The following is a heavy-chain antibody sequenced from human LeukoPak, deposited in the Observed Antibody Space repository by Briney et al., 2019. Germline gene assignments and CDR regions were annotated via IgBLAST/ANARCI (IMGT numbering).Heavy chain of an antibody. D-gene: IGHD2-21*02. V-gene: IGHV4-30-4*01. Sequence: SQTLSLTCTVSGGSISSGDYYWSWIRQPPGKGLEWIGYIYYSGCTYYNPSLKSRVTISVDTSKNQFSLKLSSVTAADTAVYYCARVVVTECFDYWGQGTLVTVSS. J-gene: IGHJ4*02. CDR3: ARVVVTECFDY. CDR2: IYYSGCT. CDR1: GGSISSGDYY.